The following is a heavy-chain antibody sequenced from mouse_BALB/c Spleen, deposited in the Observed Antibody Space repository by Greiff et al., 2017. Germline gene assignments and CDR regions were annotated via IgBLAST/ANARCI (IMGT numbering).Heavy chain of an antibody. D-gene: IGHD2-1*01. CDR1: GFSLTGYG. Sequence: VQLQQSGPGLVAPSQSLSITCTVSGFSLTGYGVNWVRQPPGKGLEWLGMIWGDGSTDYNSTLKSRLSISKDNSKSQVFLKMNSLQTDDTARYYCARDDRYGTLDDWGQGTTLTVSS. J-gene: IGHJ2*01. CDR3: ARDDRYGTLDD. V-gene: IGHV2-6-7*01. CDR2: IWGDGST.